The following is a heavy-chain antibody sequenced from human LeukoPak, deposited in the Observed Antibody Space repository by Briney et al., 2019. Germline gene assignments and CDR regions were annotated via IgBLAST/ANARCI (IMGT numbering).Heavy chain of an antibody. D-gene: IGHD2-8*01. CDR3: ARAGGMVGLGFGY. CDR2: IDYSEFT. Sequence: SEILSRTCTVSGDSISSYYWRWVRQPPGKGLEWLGYIDYSEFTNYNPSLKSRLSISVDTSKNQFPMKLTTVTAADTAVYYCARAGGMVGLGFGYWGQGILVTVSS. CDR1: GDSISSYY. J-gene: IGHJ4*02. V-gene: IGHV4-59*01.